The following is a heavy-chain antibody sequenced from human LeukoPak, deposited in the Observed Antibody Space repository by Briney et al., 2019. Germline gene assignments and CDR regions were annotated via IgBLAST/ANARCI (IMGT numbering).Heavy chain of an antibody. V-gene: IGHV3-48*02. CDR2: TITNGSIT. J-gene: IGHJ4*02. CDR3: ARAFDY. CDR1: GFTFSSYD. Sequence: GGSLRLSCAASGFTFSSYDMNWVRQAPGKGLEWVSYTITNGSITYYADSVKGRFTISRDNAKNSLYLQMNSLRDEDTAVYYCARAFDYWGQGTLVTVSS.